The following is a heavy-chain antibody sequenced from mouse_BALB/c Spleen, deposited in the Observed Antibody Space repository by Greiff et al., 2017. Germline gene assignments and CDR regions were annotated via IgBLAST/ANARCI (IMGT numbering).Heavy chain of an antibody. Sequence: EVQLQQSGAELVRSGASVKLSCTASGFNIKDYYMHWVKQRPEQGLEWIGWIDPENGDTEYAPKFQGKATMTADTSSNTAYLQLSSLTSEDTAVYYCNAGERDAMVYWGQGTSVTVSS. CDR2: IDPENGDT. V-gene: IGHV14-4*02. CDR1: GFNIKDYY. CDR3: NAGERDAMVY. J-gene: IGHJ4*01.